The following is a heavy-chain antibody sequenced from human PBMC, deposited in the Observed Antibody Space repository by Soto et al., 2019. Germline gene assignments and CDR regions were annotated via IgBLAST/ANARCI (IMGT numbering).Heavy chain of an antibody. CDR2: NYNSGST. D-gene: IGHD2-21*02. V-gene: IGHV4-59*08. Sequence: PSETLSLTCTVSGASISNYYWSWIRQPPGKGLERIGHNYNSGSTNYRPSLKSRVTISVDTSKNQFSLEMSFVSAGDTDVYYWVRLVTEGNSWRKGTTVTVAS. CDR1: GASISNYY. CDR3: VRLVTEGNS. J-gene: IGHJ6*04.